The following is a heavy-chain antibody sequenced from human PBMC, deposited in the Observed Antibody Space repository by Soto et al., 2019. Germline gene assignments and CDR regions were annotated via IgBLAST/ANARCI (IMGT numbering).Heavy chain of an antibody. Sequence: PGGSLRLSFAASGFTFSSYVMHWVRQAPGKGLEWVAVIWYDGSNKYYADSVKGRFTISRDNSKNTLYLQMNSLRAEDTAVYYCARVAAAGTYYYYGMDVWGQRTTVTVCS. CDR1: GFTFSSYV. D-gene: IGHD6-13*01. V-gene: IGHV3-33*01. J-gene: IGHJ6*02. CDR3: ARVAAAGTYYYYGMDV. CDR2: IWYDGSNK.